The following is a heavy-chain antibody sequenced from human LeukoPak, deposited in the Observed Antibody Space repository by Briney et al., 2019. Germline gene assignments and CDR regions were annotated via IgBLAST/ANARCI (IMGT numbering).Heavy chain of an antibody. V-gene: IGHV1-18*01. CDR1: GYTFTSYG. D-gene: IGHD3-3*01. Sequence: ASVKVSCKAPGYTFTSYGISWVRQAPGQGLEWMGWISAYNGNTNYAQKLQGRVTMTTDTSTSTAYMELRSLRSDDTAVYYCARDMRFLEWLSRPIDYWGQGTLVTVSS. J-gene: IGHJ4*02. CDR3: ARDMRFLEWLSRPIDY. CDR2: ISAYNGNT.